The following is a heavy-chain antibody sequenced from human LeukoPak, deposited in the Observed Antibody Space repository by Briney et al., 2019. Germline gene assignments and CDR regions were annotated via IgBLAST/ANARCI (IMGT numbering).Heavy chain of an antibody. Sequence: GGSLRLSCAASGFTFSSYAMHWVRQAPGKGLEWVAVISYDGSNKYYADSVKGRFTISRDNSKNTLYLQMNSLRAEDTAVYYCARGGYSYGFPYWGQGTLVTVSS. CDR2: ISYDGSNK. CDR1: GFTFSSYA. D-gene: IGHD5-18*01. CDR3: ARGGYSYGFPY. V-gene: IGHV3-30*04. J-gene: IGHJ4*02.